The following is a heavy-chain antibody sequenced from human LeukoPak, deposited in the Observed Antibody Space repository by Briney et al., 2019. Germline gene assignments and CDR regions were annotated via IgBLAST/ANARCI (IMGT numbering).Heavy chain of an antibody. Sequence: SETLSLTCTVSGGSVSSNGYYWGWIRQPPGKGLEWIGSVYYSGHTYSNPSLKSRVTISVDTSNNQFSLRLNSVNAADTAVYYCAGHVESDYGDYHYYYYMDVGGKGTTVTISS. D-gene: IGHD4-17*01. V-gene: IGHV4-39*01. CDR1: GGSVSSNGYY. CDR3: AGHVESDYGDYHYYYYMDV. J-gene: IGHJ6*03. CDR2: VYYSGHT.